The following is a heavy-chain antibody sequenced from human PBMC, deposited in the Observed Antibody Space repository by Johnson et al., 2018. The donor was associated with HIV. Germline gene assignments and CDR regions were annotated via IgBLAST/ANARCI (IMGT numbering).Heavy chain of an antibody. CDR3: ARDFLRLLDAFDI. CDR2: ISYDGGNK. Sequence: QVQLVESGGGVVQPGRSLRLSCAASGFTFSSYAMHWVRQAPGKGLEWVAVISYDGGNKYSADSVMGRFTISRDNSKNTLYLQMNSLRAEDTAVYYCARDFLRLLDAFDIWGQRTMVTVSS. CDR1: GFTFSSYA. V-gene: IGHV3-30-3*01. J-gene: IGHJ3*02. D-gene: IGHD3-16*01.